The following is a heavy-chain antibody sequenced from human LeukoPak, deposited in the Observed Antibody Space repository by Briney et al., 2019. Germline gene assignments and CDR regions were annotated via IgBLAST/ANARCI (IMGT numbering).Heavy chain of an antibody. CDR3: ARGGSDGSGSYYNALTPFDY. V-gene: IGHV1-18*01. CDR1: AYTFTSYG. Sequence: VASVKVSCKASAYTFTSYGISWVRQAPGQGLEWMGWISAYNGNTKYAQKLQGRVTMTTETSTSTAYMELRSLRFDDTAVYYCARGGSDGSGSYYNALTPFDYWGQGTLVTVSS. D-gene: IGHD3-10*01. CDR2: ISAYNGNT. J-gene: IGHJ4*02.